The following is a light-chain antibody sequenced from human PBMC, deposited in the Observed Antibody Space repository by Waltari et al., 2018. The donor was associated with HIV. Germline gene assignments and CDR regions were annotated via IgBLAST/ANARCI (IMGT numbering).Light chain of an antibody. J-gene: IGKJ1*01. V-gene: IGKV1-12*01. CDR2: AAS. Sequence: DIQMTQSPSSVSAFVGERVTITCRASQMVNNWLSWYQLKPGTAPKLLISAASNLQGGIPVRFSGSGSGTNFTLTINSLQPEDIATYCCQQAHSLPWTFGQGTKV. CDR1: QMVNNW. CDR3: QQAHSLPWT.